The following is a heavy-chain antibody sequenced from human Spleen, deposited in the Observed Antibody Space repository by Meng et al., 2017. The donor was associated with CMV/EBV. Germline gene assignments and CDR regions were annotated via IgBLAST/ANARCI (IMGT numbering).Heavy chain of an antibody. CDR1: GGSISSYY. CDR3: ARVGLSVHDSSGYYLYYFDY. V-gene: IGHV4-59*01. CDR2: IYYSGST. Sequence: SETLSLTCTVSGGSISSYYWSWIRQPPGKGLEWIGYIYYSGSTNYNPFLKSRVTISVDTSKNQFSLKLGSVAAADTAVYYCARVGLSVHDSSGYYLYYFDYWGQGTLVTVSS. J-gene: IGHJ4*02. D-gene: IGHD3-22*01.